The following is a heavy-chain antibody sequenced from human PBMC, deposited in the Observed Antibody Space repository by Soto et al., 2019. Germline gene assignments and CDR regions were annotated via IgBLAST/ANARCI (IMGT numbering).Heavy chain of an antibody. CDR1: GHSISSNSYY. CDR3: ARHSGSDYYDSSGCWNTGRHYYYYYGMDV. Sequence: SATLSLTCTLSGHSISSNSYYWGWIRQPQRKGLQWIASIYYNGSTFYSPSLKGRVSISVDTSKNQLSLRLSSVTAADTAVYYCARHSGSDYYDSSGCWNTGRHYYYYYGMDVWGQGTTVTVS. V-gene: IGHV4-39*01. CDR2: IYYNGST. D-gene: IGHD3-22*01. J-gene: IGHJ6*02.